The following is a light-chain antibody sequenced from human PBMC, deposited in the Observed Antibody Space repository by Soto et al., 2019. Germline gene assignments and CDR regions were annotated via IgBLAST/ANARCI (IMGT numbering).Light chain of an antibody. Sequence: DIQMTQSPSTLSAAVGDRVTITCRASQNITTWLAWYQQKPGKAPKTLINKASHLEIGDPTRFRGSGSGTELTLTICSLQPDDFATYYCQQYNSYLYTFGQGNKLEIK. CDR3: QQYNSYLYT. J-gene: IGKJ2*01. V-gene: IGKV1-5*03. CDR2: KAS. CDR1: QNITTW.